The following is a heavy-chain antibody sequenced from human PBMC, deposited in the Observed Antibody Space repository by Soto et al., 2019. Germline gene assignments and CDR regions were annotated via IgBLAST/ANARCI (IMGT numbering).Heavy chain of an antibody. V-gene: IGHV1-3*04. CDR3: ARAYSRGWQYNWFDP. CDR2: INTANGDT. CDR1: GYTFTNYA. D-gene: IGHD6-19*01. J-gene: IGHJ5*02. Sequence: ASVKVSCKASGYTFTNYAMHWVRQAPGQRLEWMGRINTANGDTIYSQNFQGRVTITRDTSASTVYLELSSLRFEDTAVYYCARAYSRGWQYNWFDPWGQGTLVTVSS.